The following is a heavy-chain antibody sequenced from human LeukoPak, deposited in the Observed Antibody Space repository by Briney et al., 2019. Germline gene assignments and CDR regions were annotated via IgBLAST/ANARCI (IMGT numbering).Heavy chain of an antibody. J-gene: IGHJ4*02. CDR1: GFTFSSYA. D-gene: IGHD2-21*01. Sequence: GGSLRLSCAASGFTFSSYAMSWVRQAPGKGLEWVSSISSSSSYIYYADSVKGRFTISRDNAKNSLYLQMNSLRAEDTAVYYCARDPYCGGDCYSAHDYWGQGTLVTVSS. V-gene: IGHV3-21*01. CDR2: ISSSSSYI. CDR3: ARDPYCGGDCYSAHDY.